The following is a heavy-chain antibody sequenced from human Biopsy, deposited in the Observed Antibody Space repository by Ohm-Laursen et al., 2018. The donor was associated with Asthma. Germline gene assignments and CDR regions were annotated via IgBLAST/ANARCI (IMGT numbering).Heavy chain of an antibody. D-gene: IGHD1-20*01. J-gene: IGHJ5*02. Sequence: SETLSLTCTVYGGYLTGHYWNWIRQPPGKGLEWIGEIDQSGYTNYNPSLKSRVTISADTSKNQFHLNLSSVTAADTAVYFCARAAITGIRGWFDPWGQGTQATVSS. V-gene: IGHV4-34*01. CDR2: IDQSGYT. CDR1: GGYLTGHY. CDR3: ARAAITGIRGWFDP.